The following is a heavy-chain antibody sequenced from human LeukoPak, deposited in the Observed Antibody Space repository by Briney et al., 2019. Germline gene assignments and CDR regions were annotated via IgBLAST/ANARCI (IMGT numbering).Heavy chain of an antibody. CDR1: GYTFTGYY. Sequence: ASVKVSCKASGYTFTGYYMHWVGQAPGQGLEWMGWINPNIGDTNYAQKFQGRVTMARDTSISTAYMELSRLRSDETAVYYCARVDILTGSDAFNFWGQGKMVTVSS. CDR2: INPNIGDT. CDR3: ARVDILTGSDAFNF. V-gene: IGHV1-2*02. J-gene: IGHJ3*01. D-gene: IGHD3-9*01.